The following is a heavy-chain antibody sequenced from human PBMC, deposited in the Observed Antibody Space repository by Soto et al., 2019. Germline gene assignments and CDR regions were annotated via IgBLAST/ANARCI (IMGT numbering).Heavy chain of an antibody. CDR2: IGTAGDT. CDR3: ARAVQGYYYMDV. Sequence: GSLRLSCAASGFTFSSYDMHWVRQATGKGLEWVSAIGTAGDTYYPGSVKGRFTISRENAKNSLYLQMNSLRAGDTAVYYCARAVQGYYYMDVWGKGTTVTVSS. CDR1: GFTFSSYD. V-gene: IGHV3-13*01. J-gene: IGHJ6*03.